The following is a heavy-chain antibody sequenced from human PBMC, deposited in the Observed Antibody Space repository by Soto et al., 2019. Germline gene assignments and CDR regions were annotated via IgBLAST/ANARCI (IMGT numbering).Heavy chain of an antibody. CDR1: GYTFTSYG. V-gene: IGHV1-18*01. CDR3: ARVVPAAYFDY. D-gene: IGHD2-2*01. Sequence: QVQLVQSGAEVMKPGASVKVSCKASGYTFTSYGISWVRQAPGQGLEWMGWISAYNGHTNYSQNFQGRVNMTTETSTSTAYMELRSLRSDDTAVFYCARVVPAAYFDYWGQGTLVTVSS. J-gene: IGHJ4*02. CDR2: ISAYNGHT.